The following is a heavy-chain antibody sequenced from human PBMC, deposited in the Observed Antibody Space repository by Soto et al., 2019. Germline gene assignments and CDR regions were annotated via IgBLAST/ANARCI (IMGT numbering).Heavy chain of an antibody. D-gene: IGHD4-17*01. Sequence: QLQLQESGSGLVKPSQTLSLTCVVSGGSICSGAYSWSWIRQPPGKGLEWIGYSYHSGSTYYNPSLKSRVTISVDRSKNQFSLKLSSVTSADTAVYYCARAHYGDYGYGMDIWGQGTTVTVSS. V-gene: IGHV4-30-2*01. CDR1: GGSICSGAYS. CDR2: SYHSGST. J-gene: IGHJ6*02. CDR3: ARAHYGDYGYGMDI.